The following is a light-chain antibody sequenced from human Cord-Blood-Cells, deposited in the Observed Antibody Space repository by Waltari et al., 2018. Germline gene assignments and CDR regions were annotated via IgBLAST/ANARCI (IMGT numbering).Light chain of an antibody. CDR2: AAS. CDR1: QRLSSY. V-gene: IGKV1-39*01. Sequence: DNQMTQSVSSISASAGDRVTITCRASQRLSSYLNWYQQKPGKAPKLLIYAASSLQSGVPSRFSGSGSGTDFTLTISSLQPEDFATYDCQQSYSTPMYTFGQGTKLEIK. CDR3: QQSYSTPMYT. J-gene: IGKJ2*01.